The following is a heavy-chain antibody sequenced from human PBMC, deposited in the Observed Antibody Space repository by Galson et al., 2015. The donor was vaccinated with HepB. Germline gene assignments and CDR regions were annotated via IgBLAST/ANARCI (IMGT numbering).Heavy chain of an antibody. D-gene: IGHD3-22*01. Sequence: SLRLSCAGSGFTFSGSAMHWVRQTSGKGLEWIGRIGSNANNYATAYKASVKGRFTISRDASKNTAYLQMNSLRTEDTAVYYCTRLGDLSGYSSCWGQGTLVTVSS. CDR2: IGSNANNYAT. J-gene: IGHJ4*02. CDR3: TRLGDLSGYSSC. CDR1: GFTFSGSA. V-gene: IGHV3-73*01.